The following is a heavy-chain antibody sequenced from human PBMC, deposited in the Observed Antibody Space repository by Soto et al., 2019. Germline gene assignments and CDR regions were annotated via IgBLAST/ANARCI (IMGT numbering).Heavy chain of an antibody. Sequence: QVQLVQSGAEVKKPGSSVKVSCKASGGTFSSYAISWVRQAPGQGLEWMGGIIPIFGTANYAQKFQGRVTITADESTSTAYMELSSLRSXXXAXXXXXXXXXXXXXXXXVWGQGTTVTVSS. CDR1: GGTFSSYA. V-gene: IGHV1-69*12. CDR2: IIPIFGTA. CDR3: XXXXXXXXXXXXV. J-gene: IGHJ6*02.